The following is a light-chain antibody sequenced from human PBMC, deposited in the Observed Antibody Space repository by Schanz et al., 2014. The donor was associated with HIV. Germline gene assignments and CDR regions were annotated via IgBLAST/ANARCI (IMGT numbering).Light chain of an antibody. J-gene: IGLJ1*01. CDR1: SSDVGGYNY. CDR3: SSYTSSSTLLSV. CDR2: DVR. Sequence: QSALTQPASVSGSPGQSVTISCTGTSSDVGGYNYVAWYQQHPGKAPKLLIYDVRNRPSGVSIRFSGSKSGNTATLTISGLQAEDEADYYCSSYTSSSTLLSVFGTGTKLTVL. V-gene: IGLV2-14*03.